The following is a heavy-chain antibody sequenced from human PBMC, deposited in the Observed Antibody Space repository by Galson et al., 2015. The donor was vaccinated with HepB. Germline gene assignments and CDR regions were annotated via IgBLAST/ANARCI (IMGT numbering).Heavy chain of an antibody. D-gene: IGHD1-14*01. CDR1: GDSVSSDSTA. CDR3: ACGNLYFDY. Sequence: CAISGDSVSSDSTAWIWIRQSPSRGLEWLGGTYYRSKWYNEYAPSVKSRITIHPDTSKNQFSLQLNSVSPEDTAVYYCACGNLYFDYWGQGTLVTVSS. J-gene: IGHJ4*02. CDR2: TYYRSKWYN. V-gene: IGHV6-1*01.